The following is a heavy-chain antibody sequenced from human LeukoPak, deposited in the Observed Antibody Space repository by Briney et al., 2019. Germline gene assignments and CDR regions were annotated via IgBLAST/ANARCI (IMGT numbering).Heavy chain of an antibody. Sequence: GGSLRLSCAASGFTLSGYWMTWVRQAPGKGLEGGACINEEGGEKYYEASVKGRFAISTNNASLYLEMNSLRAEDTAVYYCARGSGAYWGQGTLVTVSS. D-gene: IGHD1-26*01. J-gene: IGHJ4*02. CDR1: GFTLSGYW. CDR2: INEEGGEK. V-gene: IGHV3-7*01. CDR3: ARGSGAY.